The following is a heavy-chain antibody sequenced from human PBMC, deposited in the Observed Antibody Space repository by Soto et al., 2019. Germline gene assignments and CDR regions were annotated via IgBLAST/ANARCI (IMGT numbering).Heavy chain of an antibody. Sequence: EVQLLESGGGLVQPGGSLRLSCRASGFTFSYFGMNWVRQGPGKGLEWVASIVGSGGIKAYADFAKGRFTISRDNSRNTLSLQMNNPSADVAARYCCAGLMVYGEYSFDTWGQGTLVTVSS. CDR2: IVGSGGIK. CDR1: GFTFSYFG. J-gene: IGHJ4*02. V-gene: IGHV3-23*01. D-gene: IGHD4-17*01. CDR3: AGLMVYGEYSFDT.